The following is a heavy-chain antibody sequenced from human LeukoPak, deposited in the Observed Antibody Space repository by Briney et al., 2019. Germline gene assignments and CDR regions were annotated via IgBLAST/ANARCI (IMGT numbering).Heavy chain of an antibody. CDR2: IKSKTDGGTT. V-gene: IGHV3-15*01. J-gene: IGHJ3*02. CDR1: GFTFSSYE. D-gene: IGHD3-22*01. CDR3: TTGYFDSSGIYAFDI. Sequence: GGSLRLSCAASGFTFSSYEMNWVRQAPGKGLEWVGRIKSKTDGGTTDYAAPVKGRFTISRDDSKNTLYLQMNSLKTEDTAVYYCTTGYFDSSGIYAFDIWGQGTMVTVSS.